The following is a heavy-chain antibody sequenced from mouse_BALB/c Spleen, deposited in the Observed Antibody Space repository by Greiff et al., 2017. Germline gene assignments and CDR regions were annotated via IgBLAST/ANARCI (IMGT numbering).Heavy chain of an antibody. CDR1: GYTFTSYW. CDR3: ARGDYGNLDY. J-gene: IGHJ2*01. CDR2: IDPSDSET. Sequence: VQLQQSGAELVKPGAPVKLSCKASGYTFTSYWMNWVKQRPGRGLEWIGRIDPSDSETHYNQKFKDKATLTVDKSSSTAYIQLSSLTSEDSAVYYCARGDYGNLDYWGQGTTLTVSS. D-gene: IGHD2-1*01. V-gene: IGHV1-69*02.